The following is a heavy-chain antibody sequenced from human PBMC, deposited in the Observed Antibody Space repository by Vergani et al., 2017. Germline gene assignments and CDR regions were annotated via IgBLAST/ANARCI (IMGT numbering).Heavy chain of an antibody. CDR1: GFTFNDYG. CDR2: ISYNGDRA. D-gene: IGHD4-23*01. V-gene: IGHV3-20*04. Sequence: EVQLVESGGSLVRPGGSLRLSCAVSGFTFNDYGMTWVRQTPGKGLEWVSRISYNGDRATYRDSVKGRFTLSRDSAKNSLYLQMNNLRAEDTALYYCAREENYGGQYFDSWGQGTLVTVSS. CDR3: AREENYGGQYFDS. J-gene: IGHJ4*02.